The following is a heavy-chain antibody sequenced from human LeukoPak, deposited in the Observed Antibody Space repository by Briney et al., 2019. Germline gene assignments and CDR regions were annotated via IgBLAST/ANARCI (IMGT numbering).Heavy chain of an antibody. J-gene: IGHJ6*03. D-gene: IGHD5-18*01. CDR1: GFTFSSYG. Sequence: QSGGSLRLSCAASGFTFSSYGMSWVRQAPGKGLEWVSAISGSGGSTYYADSVKGRFTISRDNSKNTLYLQMNSLRAEDTAVYYCANSLMNTAMVYYYYYMDVWGKGTTVTVSS. CDR2: ISGSGGST. V-gene: IGHV3-23*01. CDR3: ANSLMNTAMVYYYYYMDV.